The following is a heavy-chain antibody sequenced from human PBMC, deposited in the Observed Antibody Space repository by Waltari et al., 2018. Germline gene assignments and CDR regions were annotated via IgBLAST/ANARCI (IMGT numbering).Heavy chain of an antibody. CDR1: GGSFSDYS. CDR3: ARGYTLEVRPLTLKRATHDLLDV. CDR2: IRPSGGT. Sequence: QVQLQQWGPGLLKPSETLSLTCVVSGGSFSDYSWAWIRQPPGKGLEWVGEIRPSGGTNHSPSLKRRVTMSVDTSKRQVSLLLTSVTAADTAVYYCARGYTLEVRPLTLKRATHDLLDVWGPGTMVTVSS. V-gene: IGHV4-34*01. D-gene: IGHD3-22*01. J-gene: IGHJ3*01.